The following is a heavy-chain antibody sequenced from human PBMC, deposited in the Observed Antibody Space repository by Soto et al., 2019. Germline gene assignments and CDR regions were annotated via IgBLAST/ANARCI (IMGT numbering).Heavy chain of an antibody. J-gene: IGHJ4*02. CDR1: GYTFTHYY. CDR3: ARDLAAGDY. Sequence: QVQLVQSGAEVKKPGASVKLSCRTSGYTFTHYYIHWVRQAPGQGPERLAIINPASGSTNYAQDFQGRVTLTMDTSTPTVYMELSGLRAEAAAIFFCARDLAAGDYWGQGTLVTVSS. V-gene: IGHV1-46*01. D-gene: IGHD6-13*01. CDR2: INPASGST.